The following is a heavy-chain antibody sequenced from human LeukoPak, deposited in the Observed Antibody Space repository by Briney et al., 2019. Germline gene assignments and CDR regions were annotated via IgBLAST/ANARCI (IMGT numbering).Heavy chain of an antibody. CDR1: GFTLSSYA. CDR2: VDGGGGGT. D-gene: IGHD6-13*01. V-gene: IGHV3-23*01. CDR3: AKQSAGSAAWYSLHYDF. J-gene: IGHJ4*02. Sequence: GGSLRLSCAASGFTLSSYAMTWVRQAPGGGLEWVSSVDGGGGGTYYADSVKGRFTISRDNSKDTLYLQMNGLRAKDTAVYFCAKQSAGSAAWYSLHYDFWGQGTLVTVSS.